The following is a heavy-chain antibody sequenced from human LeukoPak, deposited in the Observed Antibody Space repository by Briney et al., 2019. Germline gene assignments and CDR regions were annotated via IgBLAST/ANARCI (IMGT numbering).Heavy chain of an antibody. D-gene: IGHD3-10*01. V-gene: IGHV3-48*03. CDR3: ARDHATMVRGVIYYFDY. CDR1: GFTFRSYE. Sequence: GGSLRLSCAASGFTFRSYEMNWVRQAPGKGLEWVSYISSSGSTIYYADSVKGRFTISRDNAKNSLYLQMNSLRAEDTAVYYCARDHATMVRGVIYYFDYWGQGTLVTVSS. J-gene: IGHJ4*02. CDR2: ISSSGSTI.